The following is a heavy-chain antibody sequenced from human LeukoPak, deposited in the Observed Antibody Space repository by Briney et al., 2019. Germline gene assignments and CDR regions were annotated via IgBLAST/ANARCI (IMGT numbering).Heavy chain of an antibody. CDR1: GGSISSYY. Sequence: SETLSLTCTVSGGSISSYYWSWIRQSPGKGLEWIGYIYYSGSTNYNSSVERRVTISLDTYKNQFSLKLSSVTAADMAVYYCARGAYYYDSSGYYRSNKYYFDYWGQGTLVIVSS. CDR2: IYYSGST. V-gene: IGHV4-59*01. J-gene: IGHJ4*02. CDR3: ARGAYYYDSSGYYRSNKYYFDY. D-gene: IGHD3-22*01.